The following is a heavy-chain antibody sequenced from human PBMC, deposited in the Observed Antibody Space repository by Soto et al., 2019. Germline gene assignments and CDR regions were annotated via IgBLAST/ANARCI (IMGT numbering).Heavy chain of an antibody. J-gene: IGHJ4*02. D-gene: IGHD2-15*01. CDR3: AKDLICSGGYCSGEFDY. V-gene: IGHV3-23*01. CDR2: IGGSGTST. Sequence: GGSLRLSCAASGFTFSSYAMSWVRQAPGKGLEWVSAIGGSGTSTYYTDSVEGRFTISRDNSKNTLYLQMNSLRAEDTAVYYCAKDLICSGGYCSGEFDYWGQGTLVTVSS. CDR1: GFTFSSYA.